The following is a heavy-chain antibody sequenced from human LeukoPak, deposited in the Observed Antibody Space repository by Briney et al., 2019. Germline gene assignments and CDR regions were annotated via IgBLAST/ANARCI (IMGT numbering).Heavy chain of an antibody. J-gene: IGHJ4*02. V-gene: IGHV1-2*02. CDR3: ARDFLSVTGIDY. CDR2: INPNSGGT. D-gene: IGHD3-10*01. CDR1: GYTFTGYY. Sequence: ASVKVSCKAFGYTFTGYYMHWVRQAPGQGLEWMGWINPNSGGTNYAQKFQGRVTMTRDTSISTAYMELSRLRSDDTAVYYCARDFLSVTGIDYWGQGTLVTVSS.